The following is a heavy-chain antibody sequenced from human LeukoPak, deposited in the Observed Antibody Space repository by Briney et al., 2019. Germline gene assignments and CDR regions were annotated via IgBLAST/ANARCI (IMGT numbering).Heavy chain of an antibody. D-gene: IGHD3-22*01. J-gene: IGHJ3*02. CDR3: ARCKDDSSGSSDEAFDI. CDR2: INHSGST. Sequence: SETLSLTCAVYGGSFSGYYWSWIRQPPGKGLEWIGEINHSGSTNYNPPLKSRVTLSVETSKNQFSLKLSSVTAADTAVYYCARCKDDSSGSSDEAFDIWGQGTMVTVSS. CDR1: GGSFSGYY. V-gene: IGHV4-34*01.